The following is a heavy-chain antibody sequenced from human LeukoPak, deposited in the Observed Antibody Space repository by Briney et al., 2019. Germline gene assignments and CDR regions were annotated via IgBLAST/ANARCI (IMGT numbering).Heavy chain of an antibody. D-gene: IGHD3-9*01. J-gene: IGHJ4*02. V-gene: IGHV3-7*03. CDR3: AGGLRYSGFDY. CDR1: GFTLSTYY. Sequence: GGSLRLSCAASGFTLSTYYMSWVRQTPVKGLEWVANIKQDGSEKFYLDSVKGRFTISRDNAKNSVYLQMNSLRDEDTAVYYCAGGLRYSGFDYWGQGTLVTVSS. CDR2: IKQDGSEK.